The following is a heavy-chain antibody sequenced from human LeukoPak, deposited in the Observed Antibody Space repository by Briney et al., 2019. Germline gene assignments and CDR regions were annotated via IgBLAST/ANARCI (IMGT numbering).Heavy chain of an antibody. Sequence: SETLSLTCTVASDSINSYYWSWIRQPPGKGLEWIGYIYYSGSTKYNPSIKSRVTISVDTSKNQFSLKLSSVTAADTAVYYCARSRPGYRFATDYWGQGTLVTVSS. CDR2: IYYSGST. D-gene: IGHD5-18*01. CDR1: SDSINSYY. J-gene: IGHJ4*02. CDR3: ARSRPGYRFATDY. V-gene: IGHV4-59*08.